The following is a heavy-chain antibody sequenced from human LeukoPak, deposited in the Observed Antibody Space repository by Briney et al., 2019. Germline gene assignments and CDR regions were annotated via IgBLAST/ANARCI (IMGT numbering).Heavy chain of an antibody. D-gene: IGHD3-22*01. V-gene: IGHV3-48*03. J-gene: IGHJ4*02. Sequence: QTGGSLRLSCAASGFSFSSYEMNWVRQAPGKGLEWISYISSSGSTRYYADSVKGRFIMSRDNAKKSLYLQMNSLRAEDTAVYYCARKGQPSHYYDSSGLDYWGQGTLVTVSS. CDR3: ARKGQPSHYYDSSGLDY. CDR2: ISSSGSTR. CDR1: GFSFSSYE.